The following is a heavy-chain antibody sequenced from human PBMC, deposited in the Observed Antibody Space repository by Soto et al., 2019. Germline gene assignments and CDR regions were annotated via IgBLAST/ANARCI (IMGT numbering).Heavy chain of an antibody. CDR3: ARRYSKYLPLDY. V-gene: IGHV3-48*03. CDR2: ISSSGSKM. J-gene: IGHJ4*02. CDR1: GFILRRYE. D-gene: IGHD4-4*01. Sequence: SMRLSCEASGFILRRYEMHWVRQAPGKGLEWVSYISSSGSKMNYADSVKGRFTVSRDNAKNSLNLDMNSLRAEDTAVYYCARRYSKYLPLDYWGQGTLVTVSS.